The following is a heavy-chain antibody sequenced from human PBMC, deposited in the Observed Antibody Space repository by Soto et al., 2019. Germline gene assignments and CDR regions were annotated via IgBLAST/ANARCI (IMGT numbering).Heavy chain of an antibody. Sequence: EVQLVESGGGLVQPGGSLRLSCAASGFTFSSYEMNWVRQAPGKGLEWVSYISSSGSTIYYADSVKGRFTISRDNAKNSLYLQMNSLRAEDTAVYYCARDRGVAAADPFDYWGQGTLVTVSS. CDR3: ARDRGVAAADPFDY. J-gene: IGHJ4*02. D-gene: IGHD6-13*01. CDR2: ISSSGSTI. CDR1: GFTFSSYE. V-gene: IGHV3-48*03.